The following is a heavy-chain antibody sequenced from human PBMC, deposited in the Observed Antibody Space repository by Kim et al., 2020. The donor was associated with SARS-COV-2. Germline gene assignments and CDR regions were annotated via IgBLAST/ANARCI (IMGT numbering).Heavy chain of an antibody. D-gene: IGHD3-10*01. Sequence: GGSLRLSCAASGFTFSSYWMSWVRQAPGKGLEWVANIKQDGSEKYYVDSVKGRFTISRDNAKNSLYLQMNSLRAEDTAVYYCARVRTMVRGVIKYFDYWGQGTLVTVSS. CDR1: GFTFSSYW. CDR3: ARVRTMVRGVIKYFDY. CDR2: IKQDGSEK. V-gene: IGHV3-7*01. J-gene: IGHJ4*02.